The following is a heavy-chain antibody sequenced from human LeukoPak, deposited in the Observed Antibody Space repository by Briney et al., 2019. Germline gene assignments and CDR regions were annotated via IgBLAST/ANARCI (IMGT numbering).Heavy chain of an antibody. D-gene: IGHD4-23*01. CDR1: GFTFSSYG. CDR3: AKAMDNYGGIHFDY. Sequence: PGGSMRLSCAASGFTFSSYGMHWVRQAPGKGLEWVAFIRYDGSNKYYADSVKGRFTISRDNSKNTLYLQMNSLRAEDTAVYYCAKAMDNYGGIHFDYWGQGTLVTVSS. J-gene: IGHJ4*02. V-gene: IGHV3-30*02. CDR2: IRYDGSNK.